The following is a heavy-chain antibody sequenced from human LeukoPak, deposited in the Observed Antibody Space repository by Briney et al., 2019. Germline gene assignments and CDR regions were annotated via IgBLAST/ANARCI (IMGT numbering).Heavy chain of an antibody. CDR3: AKAQVGAILHAFDI. Sequence: QPGGSLRLSCAASGFIFSTYVMSWVRQAPGKGLEWVSTISGSGGSTYSADSVKGRFTISRDNSKNTLYLQMNSLRAEDTAVYYCAKAQVGAILHAFDIWGQGTMVTVSS. V-gene: IGHV3-23*01. CDR2: ISGSGGST. CDR1: GFIFSTYV. J-gene: IGHJ3*02. D-gene: IGHD1-26*01.